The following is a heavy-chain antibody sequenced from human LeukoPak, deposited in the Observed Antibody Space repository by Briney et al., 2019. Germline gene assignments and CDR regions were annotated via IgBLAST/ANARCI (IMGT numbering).Heavy chain of an antibody. J-gene: IGHJ4*02. CDR2: INSDGSST. Sequence: PGGSLRLSCAASGFTLSSSWMHWVRQAPGKGLVWVSRINSDGSSTSYADSVKGRFTISRDNAENTLYLQMNSLRDEDTAVYYCAREASGGLDYWGQGTLVTVSS. V-gene: IGHV3-74*01. CDR1: GFTLSSSW. CDR3: AREASGGLDY. D-gene: IGHD2-8*02.